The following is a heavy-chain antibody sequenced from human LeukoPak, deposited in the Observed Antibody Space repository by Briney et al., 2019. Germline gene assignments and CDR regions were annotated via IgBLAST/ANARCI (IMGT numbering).Heavy chain of an antibody. D-gene: IGHD5-18*01. CDR2: MLDTVTT. CDR3: ATIKRGNIYGYFDS. V-gene: IGHV4-59*11. Sequence: PSETLSLTCTVSGGSMNSHYWSWIRQPPGKGLEWIGYMLDTVTTKDNPSLKSRFTLSADTSKNQFSLRLTSVTAADTAVYYCATIKRGNIYGYFDSWGQGILVTVSS. CDR1: GGSMNSHY. J-gene: IGHJ4*02.